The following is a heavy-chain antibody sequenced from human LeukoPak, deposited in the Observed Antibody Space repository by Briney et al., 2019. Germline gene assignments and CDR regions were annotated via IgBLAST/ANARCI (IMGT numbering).Heavy chain of an antibody. CDR1: GCTFSTYN. CDR2: IGTSSSAI. CDR3: ARNLDS. J-gene: IGHJ5*01. V-gene: IGHV3-48*01. Sequence: GGSLRLSCSASGCTFSTYNMNWVRHAPGKGLEWVSFIGTSSSAIYYADSVKGRFTSSRDDAKKSLYLQMNSLRGEDTAVYYCARNLDSWGQGALVTVSS.